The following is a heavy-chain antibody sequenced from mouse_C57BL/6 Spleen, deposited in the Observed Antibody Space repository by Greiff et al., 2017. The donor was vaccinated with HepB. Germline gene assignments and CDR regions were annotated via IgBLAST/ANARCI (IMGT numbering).Heavy chain of an antibody. V-gene: IGHV1-64*01. J-gene: IGHJ4*01. CDR1: GYTFTSYW. D-gene: IGHD1-1*01. Sequence: VQLQQPGAELVKPGASVKLSCKASGYTFTSYWMHWVKQRPGQGLEWIGMIHPNSGSTNYNEKFKSKATLTVDKSSSTAYMQLSSLTSEDSAVYYCASSYGSSTGYAMDYWGQGTSVTVSS. CDR2: IHPNSGST. CDR3: ASSYGSSTGYAMDY.